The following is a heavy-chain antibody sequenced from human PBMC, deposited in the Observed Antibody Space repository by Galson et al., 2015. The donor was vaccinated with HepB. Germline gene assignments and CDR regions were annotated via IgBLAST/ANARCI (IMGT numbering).Heavy chain of an antibody. CDR1: GGPISNYY. D-gene: IGHD6-13*01. Sequence: TLSLTCTVSGGPISNYYWSWIRQPPGKELEWIGYMYYSGSATYNPSLKSRVTMSVDTSKNHFSLNLTSVTAADTAVYYCVSHTSSWYIWGQGTLVTVSS. J-gene: IGHJ4*02. CDR2: MYYSGSA. V-gene: IGHV4-59*01. CDR3: VSHTSSWYI.